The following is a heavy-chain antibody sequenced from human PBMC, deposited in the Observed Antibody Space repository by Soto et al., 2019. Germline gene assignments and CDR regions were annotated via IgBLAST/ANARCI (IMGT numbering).Heavy chain of an antibody. D-gene: IGHD2-15*01. V-gene: IGHV1-69*02. CDR1: GGTFSSYT. J-gene: IGHJ6*02. CDR3: ARGLLQGYGMDV. Sequence: QVQLVQSGAEVKKPGSSVKVSCKASGGTFSSYTISWVRQAPGQGLEWMGRIIPILGIANYAQKFQGRVTITADKSTSTAYMELSSLSSEDTAVYDCARGLLQGYGMDVWGQGPTVTVSS. CDR2: IIPILGIA.